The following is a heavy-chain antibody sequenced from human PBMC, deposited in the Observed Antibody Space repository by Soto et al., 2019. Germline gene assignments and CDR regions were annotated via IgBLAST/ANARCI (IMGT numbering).Heavy chain of an antibody. V-gene: IGHV3-30*03. Sequence: QVQLVESGGGVVQPGRSLRLSCAASGFTFSSYGMHWVRQAPGKGLEWVAVISYDGSNKYYADSVKGRFTISRDNSKNTLYLQMNSLRAEDTAVYYCATMGVGQWLVQGYYYYYYMDVWGKGTTVTVSS. CDR1: GFTFSSYG. CDR3: ATMGVGQWLVQGYYYYYYMDV. CDR2: ISYDGSNK. D-gene: IGHD6-19*01. J-gene: IGHJ6*03.